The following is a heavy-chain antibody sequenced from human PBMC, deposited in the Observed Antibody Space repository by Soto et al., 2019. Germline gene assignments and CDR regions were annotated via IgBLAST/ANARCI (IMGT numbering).Heavy chain of an antibody. CDR2: MYYSGST. V-gene: IGHV4-31*03. J-gene: IGHJ4*02. Sequence: QVQLRESGPGLVKPSQTLSLTCTVSGGSINSGGYYWNWIRQHPGKGLEWIGYMYYSGSTYYNPFLRSRVIISADTSENHFSLKLRSVTAAETAVYFCAGGYRQSGYSSSWVFDYWGQGTLVNVSS. CDR1: GGSINSGGYY. D-gene: IGHD6-13*01. CDR3: AGGYRQSGYSSSWVFDY.